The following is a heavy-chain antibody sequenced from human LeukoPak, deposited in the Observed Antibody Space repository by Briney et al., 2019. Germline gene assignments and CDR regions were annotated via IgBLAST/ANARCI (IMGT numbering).Heavy chain of an antibody. D-gene: IGHD3-10*01. J-gene: IGHJ4*02. V-gene: IGHV1-69*01. Sequence: ASVKVSCKASGGTFSSYAIRWVRQAPGQGLEWMVGIIPIFGTANYAQKFQGRVTITADESTSTAYMELSSLRSEDTAVSYCARTITGGLLWFGELNYYSDYWGQGTLVTVSS. CDR1: GGTFSSYA. CDR3: ARTITGGLLWFGELNYYSDY. CDR2: IIPIFGTA.